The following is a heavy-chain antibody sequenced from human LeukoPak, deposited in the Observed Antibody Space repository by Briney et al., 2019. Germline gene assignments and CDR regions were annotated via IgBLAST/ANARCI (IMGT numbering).Heavy chain of an antibody. CDR1: GFTFNSHA. V-gene: IGHV3-30*04. CDR2: ISYDGSNK. J-gene: IGHJ4*02. D-gene: IGHD2-15*01. Sequence: PGRSQRLSCTASGFTFNSHAMHWLRQAPGKGLEWVAVISYDGSNKYYADSVKGRFTISRDNSKNTLYLQMNSLRAEDTAVYYCARSRPRKYCSGGSCYSNYFDYWGQGTLVTVSS. CDR3: ARSRPRKYCSGGSCYSNYFDY.